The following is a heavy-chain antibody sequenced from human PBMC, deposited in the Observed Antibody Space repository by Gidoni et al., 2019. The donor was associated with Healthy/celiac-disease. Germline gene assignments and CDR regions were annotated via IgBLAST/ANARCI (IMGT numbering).Heavy chain of an antibody. CDR1: GYTFTSYY. CDR3: ARDFDKWSGGYDSDY. V-gene: IGHV1-46*01. Sequence: QVQLVQSGAEVKKPGASVKVSCKASGYTFTSYYMHWVRQAPGQGLEWMGRINPSGGSTSYAQKFQGRVTMTRDTSTSTVYMELSSLRSEDTAVYYCARDFDKWSGGYDSDYWGQGTLVTVSS. CDR2: INPSGGST. D-gene: IGHD5-12*01. J-gene: IGHJ4*02.